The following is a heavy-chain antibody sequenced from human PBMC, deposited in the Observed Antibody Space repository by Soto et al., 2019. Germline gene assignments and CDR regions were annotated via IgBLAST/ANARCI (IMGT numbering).Heavy chain of an antibody. D-gene: IGHD3-16*01. J-gene: IGHJ4*02. V-gene: IGHV4-39*01. CDR1: GGSISSSSYY. Sequence: SETLSLTCTVSGGSISSSSYYWGWIRQPPGKGLEWIGSIYYSGSTYYNPSLKSRVTISVDTSKNQFSLKLSSVTAADTAVYYCARHRRITGYFDYWGQGNLVPVSS. CDR2: IYYSGST. CDR3: ARHRRITGYFDY.